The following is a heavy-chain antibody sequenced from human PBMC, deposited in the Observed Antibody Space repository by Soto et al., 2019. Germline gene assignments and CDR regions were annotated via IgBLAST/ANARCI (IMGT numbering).Heavy chain of an antibody. CDR1: GGTFSSYA. CDR3: ARDLDYYDSTNRRMYYYYYGMDV. V-gene: IGHV1-69*13. Sequence: SVKVSCKASGGTFSSYAISWVRQAPGQGLEWMGGIIPIFGTANYAQKIQGRVTITADESTSTAYKELSSLRSEDTAVYYCARDLDYYDSTNRRMYYYYYGMDVWGQGTTVTVSS. D-gene: IGHD3-22*01. CDR2: IIPIFGTA. J-gene: IGHJ6*02.